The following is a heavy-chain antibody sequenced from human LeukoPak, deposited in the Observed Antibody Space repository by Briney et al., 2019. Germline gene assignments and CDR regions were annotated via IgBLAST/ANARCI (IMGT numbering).Heavy chain of an antibody. Sequence: GGSLRLSCAASGFTFSSYSMNWVRQAPGKGLEWASSISSSSSYIYYADSVKGRFTISRDNAKNSLYLQMNSLRAEDTAVYYCARDRLWSRRDGYNRGFDYWGQGTLVTVSS. J-gene: IGHJ4*02. V-gene: IGHV3-21*01. D-gene: IGHD5-24*01. CDR3: ARDRLWSRRDGYNRGFDY. CDR2: ISSSSSYI. CDR1: GFTFSSYS.